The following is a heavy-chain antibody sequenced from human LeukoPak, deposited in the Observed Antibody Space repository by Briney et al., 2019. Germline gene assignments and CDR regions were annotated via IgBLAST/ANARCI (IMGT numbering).Heavy chain of an antibody. CDR3: ARENYGSGAKSFDY. D-gene: IGHD3-10*01. Sequence: SETLSLTCTVSGGSISTHYWSWIRQPAGKGLEWIGHIYSTGTINYNPSLKSRVTMSVDRSKNQFSLKLSSVTAADTAVYYCARENYGSGAKSFDYWGQGTLVTVSS. J-gene: IGHJ4*02. V-gene: IGHV4-4*07. CDR2: IYSTGTI. CDR1: GGSISTHY.